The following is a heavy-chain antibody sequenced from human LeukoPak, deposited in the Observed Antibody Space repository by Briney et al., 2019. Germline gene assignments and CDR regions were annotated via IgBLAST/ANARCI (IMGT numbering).Heavy chain of an antibody. D-gene: IGHD4-17*01. J-gene: IGHJ3*02. V-gene: IGHV3-23*01. Sequence: GGSLRLSCAASGFTFSSYAMSWVRQAPGKGLEWVSAISGSGGSTYYADSVKGRFTISRDNAKNSLYLQMNSLRAEDTAVYYCARLSTVTIDAFDIWGQGTMVTVSS. CDR3: ARLSTVTIDAFDI. CDR2: ISGSGGST. CDR1: GFTFSSYA.